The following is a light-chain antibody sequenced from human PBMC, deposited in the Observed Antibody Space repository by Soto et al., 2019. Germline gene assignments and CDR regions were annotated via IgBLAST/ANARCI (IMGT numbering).Light chain of an antibody. CDR2: DAS. Sequence: EIVLTQSPGTLSLSPGERTTLSCRASQSVSSSCLAWYQHKPGQAPRLLIYDASNRATGIPDRFSGSGSGTDFTLTISRLEPEDFALYYCQQYDSSPQTFGQGTKVEVE. CDR3: QQYDSSPQT. J-gene: IGKJ1*01. V-gene: IGKV3-20*01. CDR1: QSVSSSC.